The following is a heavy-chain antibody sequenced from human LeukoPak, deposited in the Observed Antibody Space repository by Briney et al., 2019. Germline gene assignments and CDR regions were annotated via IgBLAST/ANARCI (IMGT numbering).Heavy chain of an antibody. D-gene: IGHD6-13*01. V-gene: IGHV4-59*01. Sequence: SETLCLTCTVSGGSISSYYWSRIRQPPGKGLEWIGYIYYSGSTNYNPSLKSRVTISVDTSKNQFSLKLSSVTAADTAVYYCARARIAAAALDVWGQGTTVTVSS. CDR2: IYYSGST. CDR1: GGSISSYY. CDR3: ARARIAAAALDV. J-gene: IGHJ6*02.